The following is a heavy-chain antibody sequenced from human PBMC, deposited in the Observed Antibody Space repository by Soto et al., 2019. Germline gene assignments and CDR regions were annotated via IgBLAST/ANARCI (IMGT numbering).Heavy chain of an antibody. CDR2: ISSSSSTI. V-gene: IGHV3-48*02. CDR1: GFTFSTYH. J-gene: IGHJ6*02. Sequence: VGSLRLSCAASGFTFSTYHMNWVRQAPGRGLEWVSYISSSSSTIYYADSVEGRFTISRDNAKSSLYLQMNSLRDGDTAVYYCARADYPNYYYYGLDVWGQRTTVTVSS. D-gene: IGHD4-17*01. CDR3: ARADYPNYYYYGLDV.